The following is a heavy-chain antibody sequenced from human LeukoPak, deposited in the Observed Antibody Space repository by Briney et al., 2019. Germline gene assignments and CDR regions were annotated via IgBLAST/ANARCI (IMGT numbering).Heavy chain of an antibody. CDR1: GFTFSSYA. D-gene: IGHD2-2*01. J-gene: IGHJ1*01. V-gene: IGHV3-30-3*01. Sequence: GRSLRLSCAASGFTFSSYAMHWVRQAPGKGLEWVAVISYDGSNKYYADSVKGRFTISRDNSKNTLYLQMNSLRAEDTAVYYCARDLGDIVVVPAFQHWGQGTLVTVSS. CDR3: ARDLGDIVVVPAFQH. CDR2: ISYDGSNK.